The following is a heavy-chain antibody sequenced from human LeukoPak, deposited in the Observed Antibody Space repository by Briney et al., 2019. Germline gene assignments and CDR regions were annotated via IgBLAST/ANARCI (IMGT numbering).Heavy chain of an antibody. Sequence: GGSLRLSCAASGFTFSSYGMHWVRQAPGKGLEWVAFIRNDGSNKYYADSVKGRFTISRDNSKNTLYLQMNSLRAEDTAVYYCVRGITTPDCWGQGTLVTVSS. CDR1: GFTFSSYG. V-gene: IGHV3-30*02. CDR2: IRNDGSNK. CDR3: VRGITTPDC. J-gene: IGHJ4*02. D-gene: IGHD3-3*01.